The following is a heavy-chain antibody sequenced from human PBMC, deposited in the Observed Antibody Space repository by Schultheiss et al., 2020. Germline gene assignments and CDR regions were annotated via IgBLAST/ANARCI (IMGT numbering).Heavy chain of an antibody. CDR2: IKSKTDGGTT. V-gene: IGHV3-15*07. CDR3: TALHPAYWYFDL. D-gene: IGHD6-25*01. CDR1: GFTFSSYG. J-gene: IGHJ2*01. Sequence: GESLKISCAASGFTFSSYGMHWVRQAPGKGLEWVGRIKSKTDGGTTDYAAPVKGRFTISRDDSKNTLYLQMNSLKTEDTAVYYCTALHPAYWYFDLWGRGNLVTVAS.